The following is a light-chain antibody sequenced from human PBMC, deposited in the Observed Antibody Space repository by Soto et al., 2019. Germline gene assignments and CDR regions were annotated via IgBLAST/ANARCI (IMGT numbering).Light chain of an antibody. V-gene: IGKV3-15*01. Sequence: EIVLTQSPVTLSLSPGERATLSCRASQSVSSSYLVWHQQRPGQAPRLLIYGASTRATGIPARFSGSGSGIEFTLTISSLQSEDFAVYYCQQYNNWHPLTFGGGTKVDIK. CDR1: QSVSSSY. J-gene: IGKJ4*01. CDR3: QQYNNWHPLT. CDR2: GAS.